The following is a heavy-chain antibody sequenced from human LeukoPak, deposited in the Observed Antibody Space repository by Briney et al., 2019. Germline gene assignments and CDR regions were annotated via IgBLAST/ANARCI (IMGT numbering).Heavy chain of an antibody. V-gene: IGHV3-23*01. CDR3: AKGLDSSGYYGGDY. D-gene: IGHD3-22*01. CDR1: GFTFSSYA. J-gene: IGHJ4*02. Sequence: GGSLRLSCAASGFTFSSYAMSWVRQAPGKGLEWVSAISGSGGSTYYADSVKGRFTISRDNSKNTLYLQMNSLRAEDTAVYYCAKGLDSSGYYGGDYWGQGNLVTVSS. CDR2: ISGSGGST.